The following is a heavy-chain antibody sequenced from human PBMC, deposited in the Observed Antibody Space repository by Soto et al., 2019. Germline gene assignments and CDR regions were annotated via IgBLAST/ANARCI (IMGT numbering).Heavy chain of an antibody. CDR1: GYSFTSYW. J-gene: IGHJ5*02. D-gene: IGHD1-26*01. CDR2: IDPSDSYT. CDR3: ARWERHWFDP. Sequence: PGESLKISCKGSGYSFTSYWISWVRQMPGKGLEWMGRIDPSDSYTNYSPSFQGHVTISADKSISTAYMQWSSLKASDTAMYDCARWERHWFDPWGQGTLVTVSS. V-gene: IGHV5-10-1*01.